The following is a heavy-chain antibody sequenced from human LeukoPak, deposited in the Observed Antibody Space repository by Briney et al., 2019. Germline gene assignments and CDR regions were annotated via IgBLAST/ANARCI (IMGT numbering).Heavy chain of an antibody. CDR3: AREPGIAVAGTFSGRFDP. J-gene: IGHJ5*02. CDR2: ISSSSSYI. CDR1: GFTFSSYS. Sequence: GGSLRLSCAASGFTFSSYSMNWVRQAQGKGLEWVSSISSSSSYIYYADYVKGGFTISRDNAKNSLYLQMNSLRAEDTAVYYCAREPGIAVAGTFSGRFDPWGQGTLVTVSS. V-gene: IGHV3-21*01. D-gene: IGHD6-19*01.